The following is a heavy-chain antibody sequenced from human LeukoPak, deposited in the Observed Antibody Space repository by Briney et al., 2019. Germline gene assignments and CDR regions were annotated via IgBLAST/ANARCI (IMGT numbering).Heavy chain of an antibody. V-gene: IGHV3-48*01. CDR3: ARDQAYSFDY. J-gene: IGHJ4*02. D-gene: IGHD4-11*01. CDR1: GFTFSAYS. Sequence: PGGSLRLSCAASGFTFSAYSMNWVRQAPEKGLEWVSYIGSSSSPIYYADSVKGRLTISRDNAKNSLYLQMDSLRAEDTAVYYCARDQAYSFDYWGQGTLVTVSS. CDR2: IGSSSSPI.